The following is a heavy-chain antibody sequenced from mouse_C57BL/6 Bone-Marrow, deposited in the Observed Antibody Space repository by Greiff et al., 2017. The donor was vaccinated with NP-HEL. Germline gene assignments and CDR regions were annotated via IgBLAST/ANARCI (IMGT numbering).Heavy chain of an antibody. V-gene: IGHV5-12*01. CDR2: ISNGGGST. CDR1: GFTFSDYY. D-gene: IGHD1-1*01. Sequence: EVKLVESGGGLVQPGGSLKLSCAASGFTFSDYYMYWVRQTPEKRLEWVAYISNGGGSTYYPDTVKGRFTISRDNAKNTLYLQMSRLKSEDTAMYYCARPLLLNYAMDYWGQGTSVTVSS. J-gene: IGHJ4*01. CDR3: ARPLLLNYAMDY.